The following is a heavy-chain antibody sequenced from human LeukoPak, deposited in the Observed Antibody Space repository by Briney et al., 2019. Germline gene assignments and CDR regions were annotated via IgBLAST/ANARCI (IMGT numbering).Heavy chain of an antibody. J-gene: IGHJ4*02. D-gene: IGHD2-8*01. Sequence: TSETLSLTCTVSGGSISSGDYYWSWIRQPPGKGLEWIGEINHSGSTNYNPSLKSRVTISVDTSKNQFSLKLSSVTAADTAVYYCASHYCTNGVCIDYWGQGTLVTVSS. CDR3: ASHYCTNGVCIDY. CDR2: INHSGST. CDR1: GGSISSGDYY. V-gene: IGHV4-39*07.